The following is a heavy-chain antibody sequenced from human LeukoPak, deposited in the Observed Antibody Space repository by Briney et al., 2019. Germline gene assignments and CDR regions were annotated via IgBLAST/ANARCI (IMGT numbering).Heavy chain of an antibody. D-gene: IGHD5-24*01. CDR2: IYYSGST. Sequence: KSSETLSLTCTVSGGSVSSGSYYWGWIRQPPGKGLEWIGSIYYSGSTYYNPSLKSRVTISVDTSKNQFSLKLSSVTAADTAVYYCARQIEDGQIPDWFDPWGQGTLVTVSS. CDR3: ARQIEDGQIPDWFDP. CDR1: GGSVSSGSYY. J-gene: IGHJ5*02. V-gene: IGHV4-39*01.